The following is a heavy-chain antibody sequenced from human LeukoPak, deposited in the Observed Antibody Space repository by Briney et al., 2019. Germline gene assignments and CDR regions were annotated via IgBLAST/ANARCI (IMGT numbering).Heavy chain of an antibody. CDR3: ARVSYYYDSSGYYP. D-gene: IGHD3-22*01. CDR2: MNPNRGNT. V-gene: IGHV1-8*02. Sequence: GASVKVSCKASGGTFSSYAISWVRQATGQGLEWMGWMNPNRGNTGYAQKFQGRVTMTRNTSISTAYMELSSLRSEDTAVYYCARVSYYYDSSGYYPWGQGTLVTVSS. CDR1: GGTFSSYA. J-gene: IGHJ5*02.